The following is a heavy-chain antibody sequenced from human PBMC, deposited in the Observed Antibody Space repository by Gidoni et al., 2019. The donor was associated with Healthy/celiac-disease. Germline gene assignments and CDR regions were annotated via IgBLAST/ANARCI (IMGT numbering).Heavy chain of an antibody. CDR1: GFPFSSYA. CDR3: AKELWLALDAFDI. D-gene: IGHD6-19*01. J-gene: IGHJ3*02. Sequence: EVQLLESGGGLVQPGGSLRLSCAAYGFPFSSYAMSWVRPAPGKGLEWVSAISGSGGSTYYADSVKGRFTISRDNSKNTLYLQMNSLRAEDTAVYYCAKELWLALDAFDIWGQGTMVTVSS. CDR2: ISGSGGST. V-gene: IGHV3-23*01.